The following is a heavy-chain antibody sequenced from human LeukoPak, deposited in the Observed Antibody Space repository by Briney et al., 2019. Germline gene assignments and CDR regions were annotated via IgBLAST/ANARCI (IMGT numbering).Heavy chain of an antibody. J-gene: IGHJ4*02. CDR2: IYSSGRT. D-gene: IGHD1-26*01. CDR3: ARSSVGSGYYFDY. V-gene: IGHV4-61*02. CDR1: GDSISSGSYY. Sequence: SQTLSLTCTVSGDSISSGSYYWSWIRQPAGEGLEWIGRIYSSGRTHYSPSLKSRVAISVDTSKNQFSLKLSSVTAADTAVYYCARSSVGSGYYFDYWGQGTLVTVSS.